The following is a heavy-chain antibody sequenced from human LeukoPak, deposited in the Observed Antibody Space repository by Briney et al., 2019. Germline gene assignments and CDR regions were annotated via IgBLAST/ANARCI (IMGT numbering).Heavy chain of an antibody. J-gene: IGHJ3*02. CDR3: AGEEYYDSSGFGAFDI. Sequence: GESLKISCKGSGYSFTSYWIGWVRQMPGKGLEWMGIIYPGDSDTRYSPSFQGQVTISADKSISTAYLQWSSLKASDTAMYYCAGEEYYDSSGFGAFDIWGQGTMVTVSS. CDR2: IYPGDSDT. V-gene: IGHV5-51*01. D-gene: IGHD3-22*01. CDR1: GYSFTSYW.